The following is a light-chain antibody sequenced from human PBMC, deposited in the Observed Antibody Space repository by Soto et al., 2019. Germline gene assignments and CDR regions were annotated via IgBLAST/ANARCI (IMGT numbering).Light chain of an antibody. CDR1: QSVSTSY. Sequence: NVFTQSPGALSLPTGDRATLSCRASQSVSTSYLAWYQQKPGQAPRLLIYGASSRATGIPDRFSGSGSGTDFTLTISRLEPEDFAVYYCQQYGSSPRTFGQGTKVDI. CDR2: GAS. CDR3: QQYGSSPRT. J-gene: IGKJ1*01. V-gene: IGKV3-20*01.